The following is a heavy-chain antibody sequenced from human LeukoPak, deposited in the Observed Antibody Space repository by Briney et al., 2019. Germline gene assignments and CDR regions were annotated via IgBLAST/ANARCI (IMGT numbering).Heavy chain of an antibody. D-gene: IGHD2-8*02. V-gene: IGHV4-39*01. J-gene: IGHJ5*02. Sequence: SETLSLTCTVSGASISTSSYYWAWIRQPPGKGLEWIGSVYCTGSTYYNPSLKSRVTISVDTSKNQFSLKLSSVTAADTAVYYCARPRGYCSAGVCYFHPWGQGTLVTVSS. CDR2: VYCTGST. CDR3: ARPRGYCSAGVCYFHP. CDR1: GASISTSSYY.